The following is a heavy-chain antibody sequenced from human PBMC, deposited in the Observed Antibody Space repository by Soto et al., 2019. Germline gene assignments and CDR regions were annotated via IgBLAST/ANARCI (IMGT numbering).Heavy chain of an antibody. CDR1: GFTFDDYT. Sequence: PGGSLRLSCAASGFTFDDYTMHWVRQAPGKGLEWVSLISWDGGSTYYADSVKGRFTISRDNSNNSLYLQMNSLRTEDTALYYCAKAVGGSGAFYYYYYGMDVWGQGTTVTVSS. J-gene: IGHJ6*02. V-gene: IGHV3-43*01. CDR3: AKAVGGSGAFYYYYYGMDV. D-gene: IGHD3-10*01. CDR2: ISWDGGST.